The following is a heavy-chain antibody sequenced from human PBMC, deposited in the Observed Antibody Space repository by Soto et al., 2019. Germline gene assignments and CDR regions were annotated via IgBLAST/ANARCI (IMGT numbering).Heavy chain of an antibody. CDR2: IYYSGST. D-gene: IGHD3-22*01. CDR3: ARSNYDSSGYYRY. Sequence: PSATLSLTCTVTIAYTNSRSYYWGWIRPHPGKGLECIGYIYYSGSTYYNPSLKTRVTISVDTSKNQFSLKLSSVTAADTAVYYCARSNYDSSGYYRYWGQGTLVTFSS. CDR1: IAYTNSRSYY. V-gene: IGHV4-31*03. J-gene: IGHJ4*02.